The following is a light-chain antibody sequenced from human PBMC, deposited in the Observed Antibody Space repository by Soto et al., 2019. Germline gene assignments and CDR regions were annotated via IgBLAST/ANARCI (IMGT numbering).Light chain of an antibody. Sequence: DIQMTQSPSTLSASVGDRVTITCRAIQSISSWLAWYQQKPGKAPKLRIYKASSLESGVPSRFRGSESGTEFTLTISSLQPDDFATYYCQQYNSYSPRTFGQGTKVEIK. CDR2: KAS. CDR3: QQYNSYSPRT. V-gene: IGKV1-5*03. CDR1: QSISSW. J-gene: IGKJ1*01.